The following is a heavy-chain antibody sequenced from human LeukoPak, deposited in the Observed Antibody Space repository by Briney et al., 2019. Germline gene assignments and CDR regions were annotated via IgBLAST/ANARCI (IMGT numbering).Heavy chain of an antibody. CDR2: IYYSGST. D-gene: IGHD3-10*01. CDR1: GGSISSSSYY. J-gene: IGHJ4*02. V-gene: IGHV4-61*01. Sequence: SETLSLTCTVSGGSISSSSYYWTWIRQPPGKGLEWIGYIYYSGSTNYNPSLKSRVTMSVDTSKNQFSLRLTSLTPADTAVYYCARYYYGSGSRPGTFDSWGQGTLVTVSS. CDR3: ARYYYGSGSRPGTFDS.